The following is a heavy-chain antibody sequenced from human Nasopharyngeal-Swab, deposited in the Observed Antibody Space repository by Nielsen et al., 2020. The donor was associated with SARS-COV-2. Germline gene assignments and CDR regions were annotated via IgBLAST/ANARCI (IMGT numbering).Heavy chain of an antibody. CDR3: ARANSGSYFDY. J-gene: IGHJ4*02. D-gene: IGHD1-26*01. V-gene: IGHV4-31*02. CDR2: IYYSGST. Sequence: WTRQPPGKGLEWIGYIYYSGSTYYNPSLKSRVTISVDTSKNQFSLKLSSVTAADTAVYYCARANSGSYFDYWGQGTLVTVSS.